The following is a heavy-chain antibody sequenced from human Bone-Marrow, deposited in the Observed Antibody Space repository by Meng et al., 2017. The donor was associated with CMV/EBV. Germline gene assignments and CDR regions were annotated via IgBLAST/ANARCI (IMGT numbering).Heavy chain of an antibody. CDR2: IYHSGST. V-gene: IGHV4-61*08. CDR3: ARDCDTAMVYVWFYYYYGMDV. CDR1: GGSVSSGGYY. J-gene: IGHJ6*02. D-gene: IGHD5-18*01. Sequence: SETLSLTCTVSGGSVSSGGYYWSWIRQPPGKGLEWIGYIYHSGSTNYNPSLKSRVTISVDTSKKQFSLKLGSVTAADTAVYYCARDCDTAMVYVWFYYYYGMDVWVQGTTVTVSS.